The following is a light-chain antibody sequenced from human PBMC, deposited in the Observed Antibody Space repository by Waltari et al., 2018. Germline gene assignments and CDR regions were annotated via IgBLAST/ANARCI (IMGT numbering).Light chain of an antibody. CDR3: TSFTRTSIWV. V-gene: IGLV2-14*01. Sequence: QSALTQPASVSGSPGQSITISCTGTSSDVGLYNYVYWYQHHPGQAPKLIIYEVSKRPSGVSNRFSGSKSGNTASLTISGLQAEDEADYYCTSFTRTSIWVFGGGTKLTVL. CDR2: EVS. CDR1: SSDVGLYNY. J-gene: IGLJ3*02.